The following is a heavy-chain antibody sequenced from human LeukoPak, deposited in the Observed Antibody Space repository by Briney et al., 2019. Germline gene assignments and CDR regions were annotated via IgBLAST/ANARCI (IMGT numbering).Heavy chain of an antibody. CDR2: INPDSGGT. J-gene: IGHJ4*01. V-gene: IGHV1-2*02. D-gene: IGHD6-19*01. CDR1: AYTFTGYY. Sequence: ASVKVSCKASAYTFTGYYMHWVRRAPGQGLEWMGWINPDSGGTNYAQKFQGRVTMTRDTSISTAYMEVSRLRSDDTAVYYCAREGSGWYGNFDYWGQEPWSPSPQ. CDR3: AREGSGWYGNFDY.